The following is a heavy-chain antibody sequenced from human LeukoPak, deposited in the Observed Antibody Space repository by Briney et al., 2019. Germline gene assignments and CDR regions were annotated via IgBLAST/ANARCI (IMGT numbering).Heavy chain of an antibody. CDR2: IWYDGSKK. V-gene: IGHV3-33*01. CDR1: GFTFSNYG. Sequence: GGSLRLSCAASGFTFSNYGLNWVRQAPGKGLEWVAIIWYDGSKKYFADSVKGRATISRDNSGNTLYLQLDSLRAEDTAVYYCARGDCSTTSCYLFDFWGQGTLVTVSS. CDR3: ARGDCSTTSCYLFDF. J-gene: IGHJ4*02. D-gene: IGHD2-2*01.